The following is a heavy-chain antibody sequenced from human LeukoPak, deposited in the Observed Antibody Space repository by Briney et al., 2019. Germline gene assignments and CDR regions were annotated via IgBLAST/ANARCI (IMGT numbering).Heavy chain of an antibody. Sequence: GGSLRLSCAASGFTFSSYGMHWVRQAPGKGLEWVAFIRYDGSNKYYADSVKGRFTISRDNSKNTLYLQMNSLRAEDTAVYYCAKAYGDYALDFDYWGQGTLVTVSS. D-gene: IGHD4-17*01. CDR3: AKAYGDYALDFDY. CDR1: GFTFSSYG. V-gene: IGHV3-30*02. J-gene: IGHJ4*02. CDR2: IRYDGSNK.